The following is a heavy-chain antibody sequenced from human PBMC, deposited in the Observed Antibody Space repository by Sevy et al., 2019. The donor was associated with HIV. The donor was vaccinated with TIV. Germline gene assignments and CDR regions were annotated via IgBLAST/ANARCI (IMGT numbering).Heavy chain of an antibody. J-gene: IGHJ6*03. CDR3: ARDSPYYYDSSGYYHDLYYYYMDV. CDR1: GFTFSDYY. CDR2: ISSSGSTI. V-gene: IGHV3-11*01. D-gene: IGHD3-22*01. Sequence: GGSLRLSCAASGFTFSDYYMSWIRQAPGKGLEWVSYISSSGSTIYYADSVKGRFTISRDNAKNSLYLQMNSLRAEDTAVYYCARDSPYYYDSSGYYHDLYYYYMDVWGKGTTVTVSS.